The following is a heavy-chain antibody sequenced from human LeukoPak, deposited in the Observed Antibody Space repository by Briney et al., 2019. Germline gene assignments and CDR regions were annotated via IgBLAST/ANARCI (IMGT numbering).Heavy chain of an antibody. Sequence: GGSLRLSCAASGFTFNSYTMKWVRQAPGKALEWVSSISSGSSTKYYADSVKGRFTISRDNAKNSLYLQMDSLRAEDTAVYYCARAGYCSSSSCPIKYYFDFWGHGTLVTVSS. J-gene: IGHJ4*01. CDR1: GFTFNSYT. CDR2: ISSGSSTK. V-gene: IGHV3-48*04. D-gene: IGHD2-2*03. CDR3: ARAGYCSSSSCPIKYYFDF.